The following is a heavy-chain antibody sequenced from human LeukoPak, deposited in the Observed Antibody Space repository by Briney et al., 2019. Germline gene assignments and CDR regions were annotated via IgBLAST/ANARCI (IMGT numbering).Heavy chain of an antibody. Sequence: ASVKVSCKASGYTFTSYYMHWVRQAPGQGLEWMGWMNPNSGDTSYAQRFHDRVMMTRDTSVTTVYLEVTSLTSDDTAVFYCASKAGNFQLRPTFDFWGQGTLLIVSS. J-gene: IGHJ4*02. D-gene: IGHD1-1*01. CDR2: MNPNSGDT. CDR3: ASKAGNFQLRPTFDF. CDR1: GYTFTSYY. V-gene: IGHV1-2*02.